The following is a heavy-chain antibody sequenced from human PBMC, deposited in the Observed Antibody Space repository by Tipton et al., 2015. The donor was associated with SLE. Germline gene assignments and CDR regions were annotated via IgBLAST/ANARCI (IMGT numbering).Heavy chain of an antibody. Sequence: TLSLTCSVSGYSISTDYYWGWIRQPPGKGLEWIGSINHSGNTYYNPSLSSRVTMSVDTSKNQFSLKLSSVTAADTAVYYCAREWGDAFDIWGQGTMVTVSS. V-gene: IGHV4-38-2*02. D-gene: IGHD3-16*01. CDR1: GYSISTDYY. CDR3: AREWGDAFDI. J-gene: IGHJ3*02. CDR2: INHSGNT.